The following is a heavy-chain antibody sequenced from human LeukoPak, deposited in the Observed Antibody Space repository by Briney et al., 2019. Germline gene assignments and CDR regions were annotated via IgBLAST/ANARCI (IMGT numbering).Heavy chain of an antibody. CDR3: ARCDSYSSSWSRQFDY. V-gene: IGHV3-48*04. D-gene: IGHD6-13*01. CDR2: ITATSGSV. CDR1: NFSFGYYG. J-gene: IGHJ4*02. Sequence: PGGPLRLSCTGSNFSFGYYGMNWVRQTPGQGLERLSYITATSGSVYYGDPVKGRFTISRDNSKNSLYLQMDSLRAEDTAVYYCARCDSYSSSWSRQFDYWGQGTLVIVSS.